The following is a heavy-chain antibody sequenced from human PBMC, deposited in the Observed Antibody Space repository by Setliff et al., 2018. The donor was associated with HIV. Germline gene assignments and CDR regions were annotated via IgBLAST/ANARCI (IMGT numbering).Heavy chain of an antibody. J-gene: IGHJ5*02. CDR1: GGSISDSSYY. CDR3: ARHVHDVLTGLNWLDP. V-gene: IGHV4-39*01. D-gene: IGHD3-9*01. Sequence: PSETLSLTCTVSGGSISDSSYYWGWIRQPPGKGLEWIGSIYFTGSTYNNPSLKTRFSLSVDTSKNKFSLKVTSVTAADTAVYYCARHVHDVLTGLNWLDPWGQGTLVTVSS. CDR2: IYFTGST.